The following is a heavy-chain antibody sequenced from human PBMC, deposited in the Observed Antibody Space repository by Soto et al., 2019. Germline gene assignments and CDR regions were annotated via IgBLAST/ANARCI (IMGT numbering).Heavy chain of an antibody. V-gene: IGHV4-34*01. CDR3: ARDGVVVATPYYYGMDV. Sequence: PSETLSLTCAVYGGSFSGYYWSWIRQPPGKGLEWIGEINHSGSTNYNPSLKSRATISVDTSKNQFSLKLTSVTAADTAVYYCARDGVVVATPYYYGMDVWGQGTTVTVSS. CDR2: INHSGST. CDR1: GGSFSGYY. D-gene: IGHD2-15*01. J-gene: IGHJ6*02.